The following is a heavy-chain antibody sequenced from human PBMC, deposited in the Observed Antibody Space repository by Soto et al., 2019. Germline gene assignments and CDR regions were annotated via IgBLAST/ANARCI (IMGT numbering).Heavy chain of an antibody. J-gene: IGHJ4*02. D-gene: IGHD1-20*01. Sequence: GGSLRLSCAASGFTFSSYAMTWVRQAPGKGLEWVSTTGASGRTTYYADSVKGRFTVSRDNSKNTLDLQMSSLRADDTAVYYCATVHNTSRSFDYWGQGTLVTVSS. CDR1: GFTFSSYA. CDR2: TGASGRTT. CDR3: ATVHNTSRSFDY. V-gene: IGHV3-23*01.